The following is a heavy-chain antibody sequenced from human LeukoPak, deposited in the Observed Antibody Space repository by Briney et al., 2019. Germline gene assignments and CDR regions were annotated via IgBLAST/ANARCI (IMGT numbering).Heavy chain of an antibody. Sequence: PGGSLRLSCAASGFTFRDYRDCWVSRVRQAPGKGLEWVANIKQDGSAKYYVDSVKGRFTISRDNAKNSLFLQMNSLRAEDTAVYYCARVGRYSYAHNSWGQGTLVTVSS. CDR1: GFTFRDYRDCW. J-gene: IGHJ4*02. V-gene: IGHV3-7*01. CDR2: IKQDGSAK. CDR3: ARVGRYSYAHNS. D-gene: IGHD5-18*01.